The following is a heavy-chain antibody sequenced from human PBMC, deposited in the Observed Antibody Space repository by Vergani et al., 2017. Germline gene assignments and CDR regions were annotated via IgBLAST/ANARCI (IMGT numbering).Heavy chain of an antibody. CDR3: ARDPDGHYFDY. Sequence: EVQLVESGGGLVQPGGSLRLSCAASGFTVSSNYMSWVRQAPGKGLEWVSVIYSGGSTYYADSVKGRFTISRDNSKNTLYLQMNSLRAEDTAVYYCARDPDGHYFDYWGQGTLVTVSS. J-gene: IGHJ4*02. CDR1: GFTVSSNY. D-gene: IGHD1-14*01. V-gene: IGHV3-66*01. CDR2: IYSGGST.